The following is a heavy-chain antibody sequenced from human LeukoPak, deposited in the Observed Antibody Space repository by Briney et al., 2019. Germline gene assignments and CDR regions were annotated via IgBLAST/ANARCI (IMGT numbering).Heavy chain of an antibody. V-gene: IGHV4-34*01. J-gene: IGHJ4*02. CDR1: GGSFSGYY. Sequence: SETLSLTCAVYGGSFSGYYWSWIRQPPGKGLEWIGEINHSGSTNYNPSLKSRVTIPVDTSKNQFSLKLSSVTAADTAVYYCARGLGAAAAYWGQGTLVTVSS. CDR3: ARGLGAAAAY. D-gene: IGHD6-13*01. CDR2: INHSGST.